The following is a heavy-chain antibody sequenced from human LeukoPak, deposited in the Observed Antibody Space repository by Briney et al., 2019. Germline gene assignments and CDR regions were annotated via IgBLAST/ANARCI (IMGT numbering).Heavy chain of an antibody. J-gene: IGHJ4*02. CDR3: AGRRDSSGSYDF. CDR1: GFSFTNYW. Sequence: PGESLKISCKGSGFSFTNYWIGWVRQMPGKGLEWMGIIFPDDSDTRYSPSFQGQVTISADKSISTAYLQSSSLKASDTAMYYCAGRRDSSGSYDFWGQGTLVTVSS. CDR2: IFPDDSDT. D-gene: IGHD3-22*01. V-gene: IGHV5-51*01.